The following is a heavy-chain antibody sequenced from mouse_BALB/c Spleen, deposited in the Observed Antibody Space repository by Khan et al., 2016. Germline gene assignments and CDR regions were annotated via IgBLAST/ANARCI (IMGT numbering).Heavy chain of an antibody. CDR1: GFNIKDTY. CDR3: ARDGGLRRAWFAY. V-gene: IGHV14-3*02. J-gene: IGHJ3*01. D-gene: IGHD2-4*01. Sequence: VQLKQSGAELVKPGASVKLSCTASGFNIKDTYMHWVKQRPEQGLEWIGRIDPANGNTKYDPKFQGKATITADTSSNTAYLQLSSLTSEDTAVYYCARDGGLRRAWFAYWGQGTLVTVSA. CDR2: IDPANGNT.